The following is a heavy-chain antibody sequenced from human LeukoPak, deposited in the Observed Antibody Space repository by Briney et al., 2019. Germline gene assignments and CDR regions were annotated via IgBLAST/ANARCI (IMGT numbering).Heavy chain of an antibody. CDR2: ISGSGGST. CDR1: GFTFSNAW. J-gene: IGHJ4*02. CDR3: AKAGDGGFDY. Sequence: PGGSLRLSCAASGFTFSNAWMSWVRQAPGKGLEWVSAISGSGGSTYYADSVKGRFTISRDNSKNTLYLQMNSLRAEDTAVYYCAKAGDGGFDYWGQGTLVTVSS. D-gene: IGHD3-10*01. V-gene: IGHV3-23*01.